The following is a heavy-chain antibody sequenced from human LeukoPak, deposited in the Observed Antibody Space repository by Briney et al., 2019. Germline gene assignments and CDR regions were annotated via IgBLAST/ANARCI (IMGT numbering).Heavy chain of an antibody. CDR3: ARDGRISPYSGMDV. V-gene: IGHV4-59*01. CDR2: IYYSGST. Sequence: PSETLSLTCTVSGGSISRYYWSWIRQPPGKGLEWIGYIYYSGSTDYNPSLKSRVSISVDTSKNQFSLKLNSVTPADTAVYYCARDGRISPYSGMDVWGQGTTVTV. CDR1: GGSISRYY. D-gene: IGHD1-26*01. J-gene: IGHJ6*02.